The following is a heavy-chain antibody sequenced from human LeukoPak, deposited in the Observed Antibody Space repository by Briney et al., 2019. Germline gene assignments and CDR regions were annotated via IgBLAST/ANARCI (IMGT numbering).Heavy chain of an antibody. Sequence: GGSLRLSCAASGFTFSNFAMNWVRQAPGKGLEWVSTISYTGDYTYYADAVKGRFTIFRDNSKNTLYLQMNSLRVEDTAVYYCARARTTGSSLDYWGQGTLVTVSS. V-gene: IGHV3-23*01. CDR3: ARARTTGSSLDY. J-gene: IGHJ4*02. D-gene: IGHD4-17*01. CDR1: GFTFSNFA. CDR2: ISYTGDYT.